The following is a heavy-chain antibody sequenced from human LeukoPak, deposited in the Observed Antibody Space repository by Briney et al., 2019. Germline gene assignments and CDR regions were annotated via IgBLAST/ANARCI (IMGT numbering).Heavy chain of an antibody. V-gene: IGHV1-18*01. CDR3: ARDGFGYCSSTSCYTVCY. Sequence: ASVKVSCKASGYTFTSYGMSWVRQAPGQGLEWMGWINSYNGNTKYAEKFQGRVTMTTDTSTSTAYMELRSLRSDDTAVYYCARDGFGYCSSTSCYTVCYWGQGTLVTVSS. J-gene: IGHJ4*02. D-gene: IGHD2-2*02. CDR2: INSYNGNT. CDR1: GYTFTSYG.